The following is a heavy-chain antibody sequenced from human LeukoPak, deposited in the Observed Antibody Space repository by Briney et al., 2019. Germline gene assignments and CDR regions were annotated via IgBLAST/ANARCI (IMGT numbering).Heavy chain of an antibody. CDR3: ARDVGYTTPSGGVYYYYGMDV. Sequence: SQTLSLTCAISGDSVSSNSAAWNWIRQSPSRGLEWLGRTYYRSKWYNDYAVSVKSRVSINPDTSKNQFSLRLNSVTPEDTAVYYCARDVGYTTPSGGVYYYYGMDVWGQGTTVTVSS. V-gene: IGHV6-1*01. D-gene: IGHD6-13*01. CDR2: TYYRSKWYN. CDR1: GDSVSSNSAA. J-gene: IGHJ6*02.